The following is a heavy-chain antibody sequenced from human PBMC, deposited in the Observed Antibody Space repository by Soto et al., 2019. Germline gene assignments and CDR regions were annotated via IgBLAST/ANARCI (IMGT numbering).Heavy chain of an antibody. CDR1: GGSISSYY. Sequence: QVQLQESGPGLVKPSETLSLTCTVSGGSISSYYWSWIRQPPGKGLEWIGFIFYSGSTSYNPSLRSRVTISIDTSEYQFSLKLNSVTAAATAVYYCARMTGAPVLSFDSWAREPWSPSP. CDR2: IFYSGST. CDR3: ARMTGAPVLSFDS. V-gene: IGHV4-59*01. D-gene: IGHD3-10*01. J-gene: IGHJ5*01.